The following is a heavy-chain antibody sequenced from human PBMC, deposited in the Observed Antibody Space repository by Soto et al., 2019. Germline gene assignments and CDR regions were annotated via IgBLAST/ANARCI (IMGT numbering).Heavy chain of an antibody. V-gene: IGHV1-69*01. CDR1: GGTFSSYA. CDR3: ARAGITMVRGPSYYYYGMDV. CDR2: IIPICGTE. D-gene: IGHD3-10*01. Sequence: QVQLVQSGAEVKKPGSSVKVSCKASGGTFSSYAISWVRQAPGQGLEWMGGIIPICGTENYAQKFQGRVTITADESTSTAYMELSSLRSEDTAVYYCARAGITMVRGPSYYYYGMDVWGQGTTVTVSS. J-gene: IGHJ6*02.